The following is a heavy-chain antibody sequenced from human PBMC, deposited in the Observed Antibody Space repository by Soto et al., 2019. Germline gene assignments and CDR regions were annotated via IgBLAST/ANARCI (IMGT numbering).Heavy chain of an antibody. CDR2: ISSTTNYI. V-gene: IGHV3-21*01. CDR1: GFTFTRYS. Sequence: GGSLRLSCAASGFTFTRYSMNWVRQAPGKGLEWVSSISSTTNYIYYADSMKGRLTVSRDNAKNSVYLDMNSLSAEDTAVYYCARESEDLTSNFDYWGQGTLVTVSS. J-gene: IGHJ4*02. CDR3: ARESEDLTSNFDY.